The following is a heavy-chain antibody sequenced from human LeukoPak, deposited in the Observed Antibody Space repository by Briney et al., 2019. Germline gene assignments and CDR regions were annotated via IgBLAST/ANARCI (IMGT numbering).Heavy chain of an antibody. V-gene: IGHV1-8*01. CDR1: GYTFTSYD. D-gene: IGHD3-3*01. Sequence: ASVKVSCKASGYTFTSYDINWVRQATGQGLERMGWMNPNSGNTGYAQKFQGRVTMTRNTSISTAYMELSSLRSEDTAVYYCAKDQSAYYDFWSGYYTDYWGQGTLVTVSS. J-gene: IGHJ4*02. CDR3: AKDQSAYYDFWSGYYTDY. CDR2: MNPNSGNT.